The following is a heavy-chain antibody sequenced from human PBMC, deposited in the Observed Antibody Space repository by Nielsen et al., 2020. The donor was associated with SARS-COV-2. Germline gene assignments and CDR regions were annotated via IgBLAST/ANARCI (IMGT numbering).Heavy chain of an antibody. V-gene: IGHV1-69*06. D-gene: IGHD5-24*01. J-gene: IGHJ4*02. CDR3: ARPRGKEMVFDY. CDR1: GGTFSSYA. CDR2: IIPIFGTA. Sequence: SVKVSCKASGGTFSSYAISWVRQAPGQGLEWMGGIIPIFGTANYAQKFQGRVTITADKSTSTAYMELSSLRSEDTAVYYCARPRGKEMVFDYWGQGTLVTVSS.